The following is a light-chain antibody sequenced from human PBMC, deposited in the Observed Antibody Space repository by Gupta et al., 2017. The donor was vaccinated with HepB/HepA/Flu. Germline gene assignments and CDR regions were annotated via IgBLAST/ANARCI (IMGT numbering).Light chain of an antibody. V-gene: IGKV1-5*03. CDR2: KAS. J-gene: IGKJ3*01. CDR3: QHYNSYPFT. Sequence: DIQMTPSPSTLSASVGDRVTITCRASQSISSWLAWYQQKPGKAPNLLIYKASSLESGVPSRFSGSGSGTEFTLTISSLQPDDFATYYCQHYNSYPFTFGPGTKVDIK. CDR1: QSISSW.